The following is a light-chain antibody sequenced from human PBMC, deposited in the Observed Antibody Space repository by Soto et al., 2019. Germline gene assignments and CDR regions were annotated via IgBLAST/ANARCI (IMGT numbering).Light chain of an antibody. V-gene: IGKV1-39*01. CDR2: AAS. Sequence: DIQTTQSPSSLSASVGDRVTITCRASQSISSYLNWYQQKPGKAPKLLIYAASSLQSGVPSRFSGSGSGTEFTLIISSLQPDDFATYYCQQYNTFWTFGQGTKVDIK. J-gene: IGKJ1*01. CDR1: QSISSY. CDR3: QQYNTFWT.